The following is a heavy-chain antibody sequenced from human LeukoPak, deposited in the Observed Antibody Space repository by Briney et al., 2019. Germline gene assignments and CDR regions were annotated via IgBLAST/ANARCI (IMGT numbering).Heavy chain of an antibody. CDR2: ISGSAST. CDR1: GFTFGIYA. V-gene: IGHV3-23*01. CDR3: AISGGYWAWAH. Sequence: GGSLRLSCAASGFTFGIYAMSWVRQAPGKGLEWVSGISGSASTYYADSVKGRFTISRDNSKNTLYLQMSSLRAEDTTVYYCAISGGYWAWAHWGQGTLVTVSS. J-gene: IGHJ4*02. D-gene: IGHD1-26*01.